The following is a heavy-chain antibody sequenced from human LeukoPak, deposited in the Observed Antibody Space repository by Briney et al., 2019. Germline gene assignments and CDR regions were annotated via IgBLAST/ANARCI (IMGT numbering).Heavy chain of an antibody. V-gene: IGHV3-7*03. CDR1: GFTFSSYW. CDR2: IKQDGSEK. D-gene: IGHD1-26*01. J-gene: IGHJ4*02. CDR3: ASLGPTPYFDY. Sequence: GGSLRLSCAASGFTFSSYWMSWVRQAPGKGLEWVANIKQDGSEKYYVDSVKGRFTISRDNAKNSLYLQMNSLRAEDTAVYYCASLGPTPYFDYWGQGTLVTVSS.